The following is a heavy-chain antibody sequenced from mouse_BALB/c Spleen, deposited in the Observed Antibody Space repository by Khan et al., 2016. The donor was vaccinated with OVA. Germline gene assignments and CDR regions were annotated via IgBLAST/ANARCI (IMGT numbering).Heavy chain of an antibody. V-gene: IGHV9-3-1*01. J-gene: IGHJ4*01. CDR3: ARPPYFSYVMVF. D-gene: IGHD2-10*01. Sequence: QIQLVQSGPELKKPGETVKISCKASGYTFPNYGMNWVKQAPGKGLKWMGWINTYTGEPTYADDFKGRFAFSLETYASTAYLQINNLKNEDTATYFCARPPYFSYVMVFWGQGTSITVSS. CDR2: INTYTGEP. CDR1: GYTFPNYG.